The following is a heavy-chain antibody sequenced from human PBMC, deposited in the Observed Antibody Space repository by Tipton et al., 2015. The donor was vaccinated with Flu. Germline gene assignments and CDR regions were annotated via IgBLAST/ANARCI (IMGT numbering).Heavy chain of an antibody. CDR2: ISWNSGRF. CDR3: TRGVSVTATHFVY. CDR1: GFTFDNYA. Sequence: QLVQSGGGLVQPGRSLRLSCSASGFTFDNYAMHWVRQRPGKGLEWVSGISWNSGRFDYADSVKGRFTISRDDAKNSLFLEMSSLRGADTAFYYCTRGVSVTATHFVYWGQGTLVTVSS. D-gene: IGHD2-21*02. V-gene: IGHV3-9*01. J-gene: IGHJ4*02.